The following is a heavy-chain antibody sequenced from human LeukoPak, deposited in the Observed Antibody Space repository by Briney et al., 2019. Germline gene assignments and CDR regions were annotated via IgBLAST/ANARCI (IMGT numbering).Heavy chain of an antibody. CDR2: IYYSGST. CDR1: GGSISSGGYY. V-gene: IGHV4-31*03. J-gene: IGHJ4*02. D-gene: IGHD1-26*01. CDR3: ARDALGSPLLI. Sequence: PSETLSLTCTVSGGSISSGGYYWSWIRQHPGKGLEWIGYIYYSGSTYYNPSLKSRVTISVDTSKNQFSLKLSSVTAADTAVYYCARDALGSPLLIWGQGTLVTVSS.